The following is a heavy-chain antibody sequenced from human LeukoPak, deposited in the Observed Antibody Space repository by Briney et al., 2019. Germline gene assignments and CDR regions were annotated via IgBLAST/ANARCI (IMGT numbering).Heavy chain of an antibody. CDR2: MNPNSGNT. CDR3: ARGAVAGTPSYSMDV. D-gene: IGHD6-19*01. CDR1: GYTFTSYD. J-gene: IGHJ6*02. Sequence: ASVMVSCKASGYTFTSYDINWVRQATGQGLEWMGWMNPNSGNTGYAQKFQGRVTMTRNTPISTAYMELSSLRSEDTAVHYCARGAVAGTPSYSMDVWGQGTTVTVSS. V-gene: IGHV1-8*01.